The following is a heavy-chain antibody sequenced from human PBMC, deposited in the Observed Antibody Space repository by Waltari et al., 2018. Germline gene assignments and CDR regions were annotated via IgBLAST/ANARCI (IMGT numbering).Heavy chain of an antibody. Sequence: QVQLVESGGGVVQPGRSLRLSCAASGFTFSSYGMHWVRQAPGKGLGWVAVIWYDGRNKYYADSVKGRFTISRDNSKNTLYLQMNSLRAEDTAVYYCAMVNSYYYYGMDVWGQGTTVTVSS. CDR1: GFTFSSYG. CDR2: IWYDGRNK. V-gene: IGHV3-33*01. D-gene: IGHD3-22*01. J-gene: IGHJ6*02. CDR3: AMVNSYYYYGMDV.